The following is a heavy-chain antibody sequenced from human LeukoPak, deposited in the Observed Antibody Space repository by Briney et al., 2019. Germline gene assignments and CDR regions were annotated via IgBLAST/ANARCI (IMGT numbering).Heavy chain of an antibody. V-gene: IGHV3-23*01. CDR3: AKDRHPYSSSSDY. J-gene: IGHJ4*02. CDR2: ISGGGGGT. Sequence: GGSLRLSCAASGFTFGSYAMTWVRQAPGKGLEWVSTISGGGGGTYYADSVAGRFTISRDNSKNTLFLQMNSLRAEDTAVYYCAKDRHPYSSSSDYWGQGALVTVSS. CDR1: GFTFGSYA. D-gene: IGHD6-6*01.